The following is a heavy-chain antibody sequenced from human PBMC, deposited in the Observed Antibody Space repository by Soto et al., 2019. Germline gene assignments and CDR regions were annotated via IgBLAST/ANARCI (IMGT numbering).Heavy chain of an antibody. CDR3: AKDSRPYDILTGYYYFDY. CDR1: GFTFSSYA. V-gene: IGHV3-23*01. J-gene: IGHJ4*02. D-gene: IGHD3-9*01. Sequence: GGSLRLSCAASGFTFSSYAMSWVRQAPGKGLEWVSAISGSGGSTYYADSVKGRFTISRDNSKNTLYLQMNSLRAEDTAVYYCAKDSRPYDILTGYYYFDYWAREPWSPSPQ. CDR2: ISGSGGST.